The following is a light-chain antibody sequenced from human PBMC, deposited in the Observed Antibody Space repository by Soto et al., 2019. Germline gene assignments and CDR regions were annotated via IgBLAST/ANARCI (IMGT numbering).Light chain of an antibody. CDR2: LNSDGSH. CDR3: QTWGTVV. V-gene: IGLV4-69*01. J-gene: IGLJ2*01. CDR1: SGHSSYA. Sequence: QSVLTQSPSASASLGASVKLTCTLNSGHSSYAIAWHQQQPEKGPRYLMKLNSDGSHSKGDVIPDRFSGSSSGAERYLTISSLQSEDEADYYCQTWGTVVFGGGTKLTVL.